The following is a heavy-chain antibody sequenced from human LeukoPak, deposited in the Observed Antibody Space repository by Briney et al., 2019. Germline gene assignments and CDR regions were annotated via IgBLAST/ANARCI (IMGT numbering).Heavy chain of an antibody. CDR3: ARVKIAACSRYYYYMDV. CDR2: INHSGST. CDR1: GGSFSGYY. Sequence: PSETLSLTCAVYGGSFSGYYWSWIRQPPGKGLEWIGEINHSGSTNYNPSLKSRVTISVDTSKNQFSLKLSSVTAADTAVYYCARVKIAACSRYYYYMDVWGKGTTVTVSS. V-gene: IGHV4-34*01. D-gene: IGHD6-6*01. J-gene: IGHJ6*03.